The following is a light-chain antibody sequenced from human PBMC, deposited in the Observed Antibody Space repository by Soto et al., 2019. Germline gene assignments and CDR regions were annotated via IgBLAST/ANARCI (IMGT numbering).Light chain of an antibody. CDR2: AAS. CDR3: QQYYSYPWT. J-gene: IGKJ1*01. CDR1: QGISSY. Sequence: AIRMTQSPSSLSASTGDRVTITCRASQGISSYLAWYQQKPGKAPKLLIYAASTLQSGFPSRFSASGSGTDFTLTISCLQSEDFSTYYCQQYYSYPWTFGQGTKVEIK. V-gene: IGKV1-8*01.